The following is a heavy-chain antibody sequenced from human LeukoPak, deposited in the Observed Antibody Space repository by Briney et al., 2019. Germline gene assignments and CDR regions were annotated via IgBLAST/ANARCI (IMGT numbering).Heavy chain of an antibody. D-gene: IGHD6-19*01. V-gene: IGHV1-8*02. CDR3: ARGNSGWHDY. CDR2: MNPNSGNT. CDR1: GYTFTIYY. Sequence: ASVKVSCKASGYTFTIYYIHWVRHATGQGLEWMGWMNPNSGNTGYAQKLQGRVTMTRNTSISTAYMELSSLRSEDTAVYYCARGNSGWHDYWGQGTLVTVSS. J-gene: IGHJ4*02.